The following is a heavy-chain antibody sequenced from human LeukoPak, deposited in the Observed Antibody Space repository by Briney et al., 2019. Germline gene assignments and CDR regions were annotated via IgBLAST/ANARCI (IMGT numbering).Heavy chain of an antibody. CDR1: GGSFSGYY. CDR3: ARADYDFWSGCYTSSYFDY. D-gene: IGHD3-3*01. CDR2: INHSGST. J-gene: IGHJ4*02. Sequence: SETLSLTCAVYGGSFSGYYWSWIRQPPGKGLEWIGEINHSGSTNYNPSLKSRVTISVDTSKNQFSLKLSSVTAADTAVYYCARADYDFWSGCYTSSYFDYWGQGTLVTVSS. V-gene: IGHV4-34*01.